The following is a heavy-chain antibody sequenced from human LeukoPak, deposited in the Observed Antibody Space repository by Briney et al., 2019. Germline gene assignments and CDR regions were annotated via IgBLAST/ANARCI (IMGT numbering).Heavy chain of an antibody. D-gene: IGHD4-17*01. Sequence: GASVKVSCKASGYTFTGYYMHWVRQAPGQGLEWMGIINPSGGSTSYAQKFQGRVTMTRDMSTSTVYMELSSLRSEDTAVYYCARASGGDYGDYGPFDPWGQGTLVTVSS. CDR3: ARASGGDYGDYGPFDP. CDR2: INPSGGST. J-gene: IGHJ5*02. V-gene: IGHV1-46*01. CDR1: GYTFTGYY.